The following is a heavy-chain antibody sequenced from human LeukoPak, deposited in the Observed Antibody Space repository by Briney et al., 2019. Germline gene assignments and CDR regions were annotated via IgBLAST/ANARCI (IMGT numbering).Heavy chain of an antibody. D-gene: IGHD1-26*01. V-gene: IGHV4-34*01. CDR3: ARVGPWELLSRRLAKGTAYYFDY. Sequence: SETLSLTCAVYGGSFSGYYWSWIRQPPGKGLEWIGEINHSGSTNYNPSLKSRVTISVDTSKNQFSLKLSSVTAADTAVYYCARVGPWELLSRRLAKGTAYYFDYWGQGTLVTVSS. CDR2: INHSGST. J-gene: IGHJ4*02. CDR1: GGSFSGYY.